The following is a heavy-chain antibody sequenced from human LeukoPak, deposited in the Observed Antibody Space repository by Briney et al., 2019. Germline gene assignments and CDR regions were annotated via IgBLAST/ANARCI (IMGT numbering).Heavy chain of an antibody. CDR3: ARVWPYGDYQINWFDP. CDR2: INPSGGST. V-gene: IGHV1-46*01. D-gene: IGHD4-17*01. J-gene: IGHJ5*02. CDR1: GYTFTSYY. Sequence: GAPVKVSCKASGYTFTSYYMHWVRQAPGQGLEWMGIINPSGGSTSYAQKFQGRVTMTRDTSTSTVYMELSSLRSEDTAVYYCARVWPYGDYQINWFDPWGQGTLVTVSS.